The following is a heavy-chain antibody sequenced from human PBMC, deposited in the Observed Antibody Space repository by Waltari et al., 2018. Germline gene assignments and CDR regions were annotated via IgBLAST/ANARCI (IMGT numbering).Heavy chain of an antibody. CDR2: INQDGSGK. CDR1: GFSFGTKW. Sequence: EVQLVESGGGLVQVGGSLRLSFVASGFSFGTKWMSWVRGAPGMGLGCLAKINQDGSGKYVVDSVKGRFTMSRDNAKNSLCLQMNSLRAEDTAVYYCAKYDFWTGYSFDCWGQGTLVTVSS. J-gene: IGHJ4*02. CDR3: AKYDFWTGYSFDC. D-gene: IGHD3-3*01. V-gene: IGHV3-7*01.